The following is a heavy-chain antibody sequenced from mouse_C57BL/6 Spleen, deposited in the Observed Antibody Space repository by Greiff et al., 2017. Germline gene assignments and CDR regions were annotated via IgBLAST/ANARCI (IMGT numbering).Heavy chain of an antibody. J-gene: IGHJ2*01. CDR3: ARHGDSSGDFDY. V-gene: IGHV5-6*01. Sequence: EVPLVESGGDLVKPGGSLKLSCAASGFTFSSYGMSWVRQTPDKRLEWVATISSGGSYTYYPDSVKGRFTISRDNAKNTLYLQMSSLKSEDTAMYYCARHGDSSGDFDYWGQGTTLTVSS. CDR1: GFTFSSYG. D-gene: IGHD3-2*02. CDR2: ISSGGSYT.